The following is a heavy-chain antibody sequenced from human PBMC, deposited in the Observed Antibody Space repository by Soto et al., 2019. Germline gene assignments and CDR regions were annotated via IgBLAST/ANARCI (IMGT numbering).Heavy chain of an antibody. J-gene: IGHJ4*02. D-gene: IGHD6-13*01. CDR1: GGTFSSYA. CDR3: ARDIQQLGDFDY. V-gene: IGHV1-69*13. Sequence: GASVKVSCKASGGTFSSYAISWVRQAPGQGLEWMGGIIPIFGTANYAQKFQGRVTITADESTSTAYMELSSLRSEDTAVYYCARDIQQLGDFDYWGPGTLVTVSS. CDR2: IIPIFGTA.